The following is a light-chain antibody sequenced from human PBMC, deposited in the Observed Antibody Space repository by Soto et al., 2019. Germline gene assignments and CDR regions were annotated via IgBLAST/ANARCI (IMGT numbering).Light chain of an antibody. CDR2: SNI. CDR3: AAWDDSLNGVV. Sequence: QSALTQPPSASGTPGQRVTISCSGSSSNIGSNTVNWYQQLPGRAPKLLIYSNIQRPSGVPDRFSGSKSGASASLAISGLQSEDEADYFCAAWDDSLNGVVFGGGTKVTVL. V-gene: IGLV1-44*01. J-gene: IGLJ2*01. CDR1: SSNIGSNT.